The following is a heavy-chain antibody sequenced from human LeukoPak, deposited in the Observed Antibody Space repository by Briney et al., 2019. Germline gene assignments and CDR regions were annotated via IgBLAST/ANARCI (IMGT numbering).Heavy chain of an antibody. D-gene: IGHD1-1*01. Sequence: GGPLRLSCTACGFTFSSLAMTWLRQARGKGLEWVSNIRSNGNTTYNADSVKGRFTISRDNSKDTLYLELNSLRIEDTATFYCAKGQELDDGVFDSWGQGTMVTVSS. J-gene: IGHJ4*02. CDR1: GFTFSSLA. V-gene: IGHV3-23*05. CDR3: AKGQELDDGVFDS. CDR2: IRSNGNTT.